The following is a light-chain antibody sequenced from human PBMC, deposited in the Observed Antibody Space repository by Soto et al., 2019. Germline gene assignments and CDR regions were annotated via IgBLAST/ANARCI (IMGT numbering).Light chain of an antibody. V-gene: IGKV3-11*01. CDR3: QQRSNWPPRT. Sequence: EIVLTQSPATLSLSPGERATLSCRASQSVSSYLAWYQQKPGQAPRLLIYDASNRATGIPDRFSGSGSGTDFTLTISSLEPEDFAVYYCQQRSNWPPRTFGQGTKVEIK. CDR2: DAS. CDR1: QSVSSY. J-gene: IGKJ1*01.